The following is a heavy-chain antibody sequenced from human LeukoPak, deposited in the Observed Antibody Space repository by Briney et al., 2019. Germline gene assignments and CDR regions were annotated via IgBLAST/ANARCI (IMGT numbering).Heavy chain of an antibody. CDR3: ARDGYYYDSSGYPYYYYYGMDV. V-gene: IGHV1-18*01. CDR2: ISAYNGNT. Sequence: ASVKVSCKVSGGTFSSYAISWVRQAPGQGLEWVGWISAYNGNTNHAQKLQGRVTMTTDTSTSTAYMELRSLRSDDTAVYYCARDGYYYDSSGYPYYYYYGMDVWGQGTTVTVSS. CDR1: GGTFSSYA. J-gene: IGHJ6*02. D-gene: IGHD3-22*01.